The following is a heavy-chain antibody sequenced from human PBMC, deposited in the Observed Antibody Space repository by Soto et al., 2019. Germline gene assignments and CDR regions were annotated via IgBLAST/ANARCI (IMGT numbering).Heavy chain of an antibody. CDR2: IYYSGST. V-gene: IGHV4-61*01. D-gene: IGHD2-2*01. J-gene: IGHJ6*02. CDR3: ARTFCSTTSCQAHDMDV. Sequence: PSETLSLTCTVSGGSVSSGSYYWTWIRQPPGKGLEWIGYIYYSGSTNYNPSLKSRVTISLDTSNNQFSLRLSSVTAADMAVYYCARTFCSTTSCQAHDMDVWGQGTTVTVSS. CDR1: GGSVSSGSYY.